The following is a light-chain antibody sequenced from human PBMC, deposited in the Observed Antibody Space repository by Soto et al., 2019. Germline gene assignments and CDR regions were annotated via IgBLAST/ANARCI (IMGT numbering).Light chain of an antibody. CDR3: QSYGDSLSVHYV. CDR2: GNT. Sequence: QSVLTQPPSVSGAPGQRVTISCTGSSSNIGSTYDVQWYQQLPGTAPKLLIHGNTDRPSGVPDRFSGSKSGTSASLAITGLKADDEADYYCQSYGDSLSVHYVFGTGTKLTVL. V-gene: IGLV1-40*01. J-gene: IGLJ1*01. CDR1: SSNIGSTYD.